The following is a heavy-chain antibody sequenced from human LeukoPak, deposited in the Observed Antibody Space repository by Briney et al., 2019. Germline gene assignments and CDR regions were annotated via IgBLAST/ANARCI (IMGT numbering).Heavy chain of an antibody. V-gene: IGHV3-7*01. D-gene: IGHD3-22*01. CDR1: GFTFSSYW. CDR3: AKDSYYYDSSGSPGDY. J-gene: IGHJ4*02. Sequence: GGSLRLSCAASGFTFSSYWMSWVRQAPGKGLEWVANIKQDGSEKYYVDSVKGRFTISRDNSKNTLYLQMNSLRAEDTAVYYCAKDSYYYDSSGSPGDYWGQGTLVTVSS. CDR2: IKQDGSEK.